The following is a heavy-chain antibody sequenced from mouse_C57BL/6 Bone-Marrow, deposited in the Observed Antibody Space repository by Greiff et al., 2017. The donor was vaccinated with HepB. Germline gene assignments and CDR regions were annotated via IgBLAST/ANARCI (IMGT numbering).Heavy chain of an antibody. D-gene: IGHD1-1*01. CDR3: ARSGEFFSIYYYGSSYVDY. CDR1: GYTFTSYL. Sequence: QVQLKQPGAELVKPGASVKLSCKASGYTFTSYLMQWVKQRPGQGLEWIGEIDPSDSYTNYNQKFKGKATLTVDTSSSTAYMQLSSLTSEDSAVYYCARSGEFFSIYYYGSSYVDYWGQGTTLTVSS. CDR2: IDPSDSYT. J-gene: IGHJ2*01. V-gene: IGHV1-50*01.